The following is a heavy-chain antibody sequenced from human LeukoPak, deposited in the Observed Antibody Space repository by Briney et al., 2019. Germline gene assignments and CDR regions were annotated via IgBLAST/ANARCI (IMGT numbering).Heavy chain of an antibody. CDR1: GVSISGHY. Sequence: PSETLSLTCTVSGVSISGHYWNWFRHSPGKGLEWLGHIYYSGSANSNPSLKGRLTLSVDTSHNQISLRLNSVTATDTAVYFCAGGVGWLVDYWGQGTQVIVSS. D-gene: IGHD3-9*01. V-gene: IGHV4-59*11. J-gene: IGHJ4*02. CDR2: IYYSGSA. CDR3: AGGVGWLVDY.